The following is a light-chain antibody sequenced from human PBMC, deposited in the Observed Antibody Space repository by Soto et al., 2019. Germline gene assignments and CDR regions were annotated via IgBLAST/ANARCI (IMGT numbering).Light chain of an antibody. V-gene: IGKV3-11*01. CDR1: QSVSTY. Sequence: EIVLTQSPATLSLSPGERATLSCRASQSVSTYLAWYQQRPGQAPRLLIYDASYRATDIPPRFSGSGSGTDFPPTTSTQEPEDFAVYYGQQRRSWPPTTPFGKGTRRDIK. J-gene: IGKJ5*01. CDR2: DAS. CDR3: QQRRSWPPTTP.